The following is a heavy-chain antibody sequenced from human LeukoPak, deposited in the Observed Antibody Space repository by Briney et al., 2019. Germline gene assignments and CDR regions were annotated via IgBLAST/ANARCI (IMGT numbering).Heavy chain of an antibody. CDR3: AKDAFFIPAHIDPSYFDF. Sequence: PGGSLRLSCTTSGFTFSSYGMHWVRQAPGQGLEWVAFIRYDGSNKYYADSVKGRFTISRDNSKNTLYLQMNSLRAEDTAVYYCAKDAFFIPAHIDPSYFDFWGQGTLVTVSS. D-gene: IGHD6-13*01. J-gene: IGHJ4*02. CDR2: IRYDGSNK. CDR1: GFTFSSYG. V-gene: IGHV3-30*02.